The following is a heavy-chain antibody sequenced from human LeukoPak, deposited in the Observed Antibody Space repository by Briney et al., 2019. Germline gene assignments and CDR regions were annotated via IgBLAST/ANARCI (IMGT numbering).Heavy chain of an antibody. CDR3: ARGQFLIDY. D-gene: IGHD2/OR15-2a*01. J-gene: IGHJ4*02. Sequence: PGGSLRLSCAASGFTFDDYAMHWVRQAPGKGLEWVSGISWNSGSIGYADSVKGRFTISRDNAKNSLFLQMNSLRAEDTAVYYCARGQFLIDYWGQGTLVTVSS. V-gene: IGHV3-9*01. CDR2: ISWNSGSI. CDR1: GFTFDDYA.